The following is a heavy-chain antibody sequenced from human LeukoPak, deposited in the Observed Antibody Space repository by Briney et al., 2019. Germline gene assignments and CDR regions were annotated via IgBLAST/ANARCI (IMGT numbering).Heavy chain of an antibody. CDR2: INTRSSYM. D-gene: IGHD1-20*01. CDR3: VNDNWNT. V-gene: IGHV3-21*01. Sequence: ETLSLTCAVYGGSFSGYYWSWIRQAPGKGLEWVSSINTRSSYMSYADSVKGRFSISRDNAKNSLYLQMNSLRAEDTAVYYCVNDNWNTWGQGTLVTVSS. CDR1: GGSFSGYY. J-gene: IGHJ4*02.